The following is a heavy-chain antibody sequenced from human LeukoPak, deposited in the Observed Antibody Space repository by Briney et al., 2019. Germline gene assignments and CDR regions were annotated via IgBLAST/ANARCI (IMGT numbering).Heavy chain of an antibody. Sequence: GGSLRLSCAASGFTFSAYWMTWVRQAPGKGLAWVANIIEDGNLKYYVDSVKGRFTISRDNTKNSLYLQMKSLRADDTAVYYCARVGKNGWDFDHWGQGTLVTVSS. CDR2: IIEDGNLK. J-gene: IGHJ4*02. D-gene: IGHD6-19*01. CDR3: ARVGKNGWDFDH. CDR1: GFTFSAYW. V-gene: IGHV3-7*01.